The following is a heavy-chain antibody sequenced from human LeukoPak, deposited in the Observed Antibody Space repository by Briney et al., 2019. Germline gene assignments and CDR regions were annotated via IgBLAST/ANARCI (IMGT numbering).Heavy chain of an antibody. CDR2: ISAYNGNT. V-gene: IGHV1-18*01. D-gene: IGHD5-18*01. CDR1: GYTFTSYG. CDR3: ARLFSTAMGLYNYYYMDV. J-gene: IGHJ6*03. Sequence: GASVKVSCKASGYTFTSYGISWVRQAPGQGLEWMGWISAYNGNTNYAQKLQGRVTMTTDTSTSTAYMELRSLRSDDTAVYYCARLFSTAMGLYNYYYMDVWGKGTTVTVSS.